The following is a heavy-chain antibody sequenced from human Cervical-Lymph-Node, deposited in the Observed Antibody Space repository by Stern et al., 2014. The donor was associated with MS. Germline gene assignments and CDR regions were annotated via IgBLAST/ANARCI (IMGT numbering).Heavy chain of an antibody. CDR1: GFTFDDYA. CDR3: AKQLTMIVVAFDY. Sequence: EVQLVESGGGLVQPGRSLRLSCAASGFTFDDYAMHWVRQAPGKGLEWVSGISWNSGSIGYADSVKGRFTISRDNAKNSLYLQMNSLRAEDTALYYCAKQLTMIVVAFDYWGQGTLVTVSS. D-gene: IGHD3-22*01. V-gene: IGHV3-9*01. CDR2: ISWNSGSI. J-gene: IGHJ4*02.